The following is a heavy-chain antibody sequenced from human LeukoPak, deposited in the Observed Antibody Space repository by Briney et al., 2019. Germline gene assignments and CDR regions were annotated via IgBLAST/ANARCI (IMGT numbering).Heavy chain of an antibody. D-gene: IGHD5-12*01. CDR2: IYTSGST. V-gene: IGHV4-4*07. J-gene: IGHJ4*02. Sequence: SETLSLTCTVSGGSISSYYWSWIRQPAGKGLEWIGRIYTSGSTNYNPSLKSRVTMSVDTSKNQFSLKLSSVTAADTAVYYCARGSGWGGYDYLDYWGQGTLVTVSS. CDR3: ARGSGWGGYDYLDY. CDR1: GGSISSYY.